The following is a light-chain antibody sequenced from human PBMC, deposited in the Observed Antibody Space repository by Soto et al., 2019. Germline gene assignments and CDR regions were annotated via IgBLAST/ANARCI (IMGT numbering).Light chain of an antibody. CDR1: QSVSSY. Sequence: VMTQSPATLSLSLVERATLSCRASQSVSSYLVWYQHRPGQAPRLLIYGASTRATGIPARFSGSGSGTEFTLTISSLQSEDFAVYYCQQYNNWPPITFGQGTRLEIK. V-gene: IGKV3-15*01. CDR3: QQYNNWPPIT. CDR2: GAS. J-gene: IGKJ5*01.